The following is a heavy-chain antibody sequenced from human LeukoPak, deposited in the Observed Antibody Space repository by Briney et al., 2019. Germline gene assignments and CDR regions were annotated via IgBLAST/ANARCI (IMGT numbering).Heavy chain of an antibody. J-gene: IGHJ4*02. CDR1: GGSFCGYY. Sequence: PSETLSLTXAVYGGSFCGYYWSWIRQPPGKGLEWIGEINHSGSTNYNPSLKSRVTISVDTSKNQFSLKLSSVTAADTAVYYCARRIVHYYFDYWGQGTLVTVSS. CDR3: ARRIVHYYFDY. V-gene: IGHV4-34*01. D-gene: IGHD2/OR15-2a*01. CDR2: INHSGST.